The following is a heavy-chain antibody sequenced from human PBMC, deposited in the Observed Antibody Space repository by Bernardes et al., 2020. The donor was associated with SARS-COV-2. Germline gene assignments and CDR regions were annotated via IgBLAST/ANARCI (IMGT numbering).Heavy chain of an antibody. CDR1: GGPISRFY. V-gene: IGHV4-59*01. D-gene: IGHD1-26*01. CDR3: ARGGWELGY. Sequence: TLSLPCTVSGGPISRFYWSWTRQPPGKGLEWIGYIHYNGSTDYNPSLKSRATISVDTSKNQFSLKLSSVTAADTAVYYCARGGWELGYWGQGTLVTVSS. J-gene: IGHJ4*02. CDR2: IHYNGST.